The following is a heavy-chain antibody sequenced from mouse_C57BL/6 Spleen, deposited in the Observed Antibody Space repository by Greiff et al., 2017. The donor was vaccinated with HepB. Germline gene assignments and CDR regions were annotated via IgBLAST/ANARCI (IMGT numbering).Heavy chain of an antibody. CDR1: GFTFSSYG. V-gene: IGHV5-6*01. J-gene: IGHJ2*01. CDR2: ISSGGSYT. D-gene: IGHD1-1*01. Sequence: EVNVVESGGDLVKPGGSLKLSCAASGFTFSSYGMSWVRQTPDKRLEWVATISSGGSYTYYPDSVKGRFTISRDNAKNTLYLQMSSLKSEDTAMYYCARRGTGSSDHYFDYWGQGTTLTVSS. CDR3: ARRGTGSSDHYFDY.